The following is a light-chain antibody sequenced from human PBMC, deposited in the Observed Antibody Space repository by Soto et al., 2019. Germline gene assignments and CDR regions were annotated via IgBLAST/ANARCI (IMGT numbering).Light chain of an antibody. Sequence: QSALTPPPSVSGSPGQSVTISCTGTSSDVGSYNRVSWYQQPPGTAPKLMIYEVSNRPSGVPDRFSGSKSGNTASLTISGLQAEDEADYYCSSYTSSTLYVFGTGTKVTVL. CDR1: SSDVGSYNR. CDR3: SSYTSSTLYV. V-gene: IGLV2-18*02. CDR2: EVS. J-gene: IGLJ1*01.